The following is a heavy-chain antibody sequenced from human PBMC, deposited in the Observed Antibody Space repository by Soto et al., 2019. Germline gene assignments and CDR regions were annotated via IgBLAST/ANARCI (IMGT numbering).Heavy chain of an antibody. Sequence: ASVKVSCKASGYNFNGYYVHWVRQAPAQGLEWMGWINPNSVGTKYAQKFQGRVTMTRDTSISTAYMELRRVRYDDTAVHYCARPNLGDLDYWGQGTLVTVSS. J-gene: IGHJ4*02. CDR2: INPNSVGT. CDR3: ARPNLGDLDY. CDR1: GYNFNGYY. V-gene: IGHV1-2*02. D-gene: IGHD3-16*01.